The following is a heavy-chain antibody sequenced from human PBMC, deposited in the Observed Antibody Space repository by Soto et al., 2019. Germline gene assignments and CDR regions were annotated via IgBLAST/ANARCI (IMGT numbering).Heavy chain of an antibody. Sequence: SVKVSCKTSGGTFNNCAISWVRQAPGQGLEWMGGLIPNFDTPNYAQRFQDRLTIIADESTSTVSMELRSLRSDDTAVYYCAVAMVREILIFESSGMHVWGQGTTVTVSS. CDR1: GGTFNNCA. V-gene: IGHV1-69*13. D-gene: IGHD3-10*01. CDR2: LIPNFDTP. CDR3: AVAMVREILIFESSGMHV. J-gene: IGHJ6*02.